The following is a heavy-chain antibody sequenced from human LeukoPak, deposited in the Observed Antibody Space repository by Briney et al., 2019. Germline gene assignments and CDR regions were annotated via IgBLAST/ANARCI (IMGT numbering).Heavy chain of an antibody. D-gene: IGHD1-1*01. CDR1: GFTFSSYW. CDR3: ARAQLGYNWFDP. J-gene: IGHJ5*02. Sequence: GGSLRLSCAASGFTFSSYWMHWVRQAPGKGLVWVSRINSDGSSTSYADSVKGRFTISRDNANNSLYLQMNSLTADDTAVYYCARAQLGYNWFDPWGQGTLVTVSP. V-gene: IGHV3-74*01. CDR2: INSDGSST.